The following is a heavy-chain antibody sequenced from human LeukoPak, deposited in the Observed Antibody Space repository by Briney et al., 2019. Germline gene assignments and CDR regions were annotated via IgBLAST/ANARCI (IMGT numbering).Heavy chain of an antibody. V-gene: IGHV4-34*01. Sequence: SETLSLTCAVYGGSFSGYYWSWIRQPPGKGLEWIGEINHSGSTNYNPSLKSRVTISVDTSKNQFSLKLSSVTTADTAVYYCARARSGYFEYWFDPWSQGTLVTVSS. D-gene: IGHD3-3*01. CDR3: ARARSGYFEYWFDP. CDR1: GGSFSGYY. CDR2: INHSGST. J-gene: IGHJ5*02.